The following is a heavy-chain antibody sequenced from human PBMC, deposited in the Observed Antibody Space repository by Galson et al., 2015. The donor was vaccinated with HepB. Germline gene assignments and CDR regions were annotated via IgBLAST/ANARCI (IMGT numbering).Heavy chain of an antibody. CDR2: ISSSSSTI. V-gene: IGHV3-48*01. CDR1: GFTFSSYS. D-gene: IGHD6-13*01. CDR3: ARDQVEAAASGFDY. J-gene: IGHJ4*02. Sequence: SLRLSCAASGFTFSSYSMNWVRQAPGKGLEWVSYISSSSSTIYYADSVKGRFTISRDNAKNSLYLQMNSLRAEDTAVYYCARDQVEAAASGFDYWGQGTLVTVSS.